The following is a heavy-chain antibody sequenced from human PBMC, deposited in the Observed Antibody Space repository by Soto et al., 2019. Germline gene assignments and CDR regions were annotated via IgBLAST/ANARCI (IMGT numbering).Heavy chain of an antibody. V-gene: IGHV1-18*01. CDR2: ISAYNGNT. CDR1: GYTFTSYG. Sequence: QVQLVQSGAEVKKPGASVKVSCKASGYTFTSYGISWVRQAPGQGLEWMGWISAYNGNTNYAQKLQGRVTMTTDASTSTAYMELRSLRSDDTAVYYCAREYYYDSSGYYRNFDYWGQGTLVTVSS. D-gene: IGHD3-22*01. J-gene: IGHJ4*02. CDR3: AREYYYDSSGYYRNFDY.